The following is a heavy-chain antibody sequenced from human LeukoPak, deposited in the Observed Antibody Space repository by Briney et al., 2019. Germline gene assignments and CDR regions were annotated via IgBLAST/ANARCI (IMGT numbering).Heavy chain of an antibody. CDR1: GFTFSSYE. CDR3: ATYSRTSMVSGNY. CDR2: ISSSSSTI. J-gene: IGHJ4*02. Sequence: GGSLRLSCAASGFTFSSYEMNWVRQAPGKGLEWVSYISSSSSTIYYADSVKGRFAISRDNAKNSLYLHMDSLRGEDTAVYYCATYSRTSMVSGNYWGQGTLVTVSS. D-gene: IGHD5-18*01. V-gene: IGHV3-48*03.